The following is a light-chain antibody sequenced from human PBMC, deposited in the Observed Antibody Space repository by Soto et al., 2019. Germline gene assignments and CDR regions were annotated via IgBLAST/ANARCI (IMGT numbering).Light chain of an antibody. CDR1: SSDVGGYNY. CDR3: SSYTSSRAYV. CDR2: EVS. J-gene: IGLJ1*01. Sequence: QSALTQPASGSGTPGQSITISCTGTSSDVGGYNYVSWYQQQSGKAPKLMIHEVSNRPSGVSNRFSGSKSGNTASLTISGLQAEDEADYYCSSYTSSRAYVFGSGTKVTVL. V-gene: IGLV2-14*01.